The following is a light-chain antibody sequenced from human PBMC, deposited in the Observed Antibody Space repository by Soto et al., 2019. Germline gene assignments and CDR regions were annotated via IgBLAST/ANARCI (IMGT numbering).Light chain of an antibody. V-gene: IGLV2-14*01. Sequence: QSALTQPASVSGSPGQSITISCTGTSSDVGGYNYVSWYQQHPGKAPQLMIYDVSNRPSGVSNRFSGSKSGNTASLTISGLQAEDEADYYCSSYTSSSTYVFGTGTKLTGL. J-gene: IGLJ1*01. CDR3: SSYTSSSTYV. CDR1: SSDVGGYNY. CDR2: DVS.